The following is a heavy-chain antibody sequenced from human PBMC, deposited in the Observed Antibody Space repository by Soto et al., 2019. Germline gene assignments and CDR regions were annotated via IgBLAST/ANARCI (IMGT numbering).Heavy chain of an antibody. Sequence: QVQLQESGPGLVKPSETLSLTCTVSGGSIRSYYWCWIRHPPGKGLEWIGYIYYIESTRYNPSPKRRVTIPVDSSQIKFCLTLDSVTAADTAVYFCARLGGYYQALDYWAQGTLVTFSS. CDR3: ARLGGYYQALDY. J-gene: IGHJ4*02. V-gene: IGHV4-59*12. D-gene: IGHD3-22*01. CDR2: IYYIEST. CDR1: GGSIRSYY.